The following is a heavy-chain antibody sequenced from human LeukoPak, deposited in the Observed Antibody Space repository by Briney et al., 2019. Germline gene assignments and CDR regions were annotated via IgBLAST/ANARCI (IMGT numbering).Heavy chain of an antibody. CDR1: GFTFSNYA. Sequence: GGSLRLSCAASGFTFSNYAMNWVRQAPGKGLEWVSVITGSGGTTYYAASVEGRFTISRDNSKNTLYLQMSSLRAEDAAVYYCAKGQPNWSFYYFDSWGQGTLVTVSS. CDR2: ITGSGGTT. D-gene: IGHD2/OR15-2a*01. CDR3: AKGQPNWSFYYFDS. V-gene: IGHV3-23*01. J-gene: IGHJ4*02.